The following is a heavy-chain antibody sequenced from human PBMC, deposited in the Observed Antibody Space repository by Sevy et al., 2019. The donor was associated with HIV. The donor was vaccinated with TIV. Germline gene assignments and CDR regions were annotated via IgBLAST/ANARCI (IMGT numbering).Heavy chain of an antibody. J-gene: IGHJ3*02. CDR2: IYYSGST. Sequence: ETLSLTCTVSGGSISSSSYYWGWIRQPPGKGLEWIGSIYYSGSTYYNPSLKSRVTISVDTSKNQFSLKLSSVTAADTAVYYCARRPTTSKYYDFWSGYSKPDAFDIWGQGTMVTVSS. V-gene: IGHV4-39*01. D-gene: IGHD3-3*01. CDR1: GGSISSSSYY. CDR3: ARRPTTSKYYDFWSGYSKPDAFDI.